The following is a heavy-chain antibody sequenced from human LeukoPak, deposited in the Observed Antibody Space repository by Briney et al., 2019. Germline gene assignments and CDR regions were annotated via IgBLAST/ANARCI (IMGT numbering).Heavy chain of an antibody. V-gene: IGHV3-23*01. D-gene: IGHD3-22*01. Sequence: GSLRLSCAASGFTFSSYGMHWVRQAPGKGLEWISVISGSGGTTYYADSVKGRFTISRDNSKNTLYLHMKSLRAEDTAVYYCAKDWDSSGYYNYWGQGTLVTVSS. J-gene: IGHJ4*02. CDR1: GFTFSSYG. CDR2: ISGSGGTT. CDR3: AKDWDSSGYYNY.